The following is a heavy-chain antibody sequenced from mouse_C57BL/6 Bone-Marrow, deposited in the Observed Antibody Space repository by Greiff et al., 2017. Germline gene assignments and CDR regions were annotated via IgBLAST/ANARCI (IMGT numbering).Heavy chain of an antibody. CDR2: IDPENGDT. Sequence: VQLQQSGAELVRPGASVKLSCTASGFNIKDDYMHWVKQRPEQGLEWIGWIDPENGDTEYASKFQGKATITVDTYSKTAYMQLSSQTSVDTSVCYCTRIANWCPGTLVSVTA. CDR1: GFNIKDDY. CDR3: TRIAN. V-gene: IGHV14-4*01. J-gene: IGHJ3*01.